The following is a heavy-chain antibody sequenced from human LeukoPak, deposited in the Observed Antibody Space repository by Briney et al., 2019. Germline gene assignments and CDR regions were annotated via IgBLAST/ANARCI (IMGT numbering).Heavy chain of an antibody. V-gene: IGHV3-30*02. CDR3: ARDIPSAKAFDY. CDR1: GFTVSSNY. Sequence: GGSLRLSCAASGFTVSSNYMSWVRQAPGKGPEWVSFIRYDGSIKSYGDSVKGRFTISRDNSKNTMYLEMNSLRSEDTAVYYCARDIPSAKAFDYWGQGTLVTVSS. J-gene: IGHJ4*02. CDR2: IRYDGSIK.